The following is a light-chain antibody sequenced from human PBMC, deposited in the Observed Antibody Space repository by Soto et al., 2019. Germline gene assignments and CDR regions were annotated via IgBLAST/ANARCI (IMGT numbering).Light chain of an antibody. CDR1: QSINTW. J-gene: IGKJ1*01. Sequence: DIPMTQSHSTLSASVGDRIIITCRASQSINTWLAWYQQKPGEAPKLLIYDGSTLERGVPSRFSGSGSGTEFTLTISRLQPDDFATFYCQQYNTYSRTFGQGTKVEVK. V-gene: IGKV1-5*03. CDR3: QQYNTYSRT. CDR2: DGS.